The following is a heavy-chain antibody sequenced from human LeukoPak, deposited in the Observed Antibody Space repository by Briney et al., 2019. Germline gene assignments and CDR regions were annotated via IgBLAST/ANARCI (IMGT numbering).Heavy chain of an antibody. V-gene: IGHV3-74*01. Sequence: GGSLRLSCAASGFTFSTFWMHWVPRAPGKGRVWVSRINNDGSTTNYADSVKGRFTISRDNAKNTLYLQMNSLTDDDTAVYYCATAGQYRFDNWGQGTLVTVSS. CDR1: GFTFSTFW. CDR2: INNDGSTT. CDR3: ATAGQYRFDN. D-gene: IGHD6-19*01. J-gene: IGHJ5*02.